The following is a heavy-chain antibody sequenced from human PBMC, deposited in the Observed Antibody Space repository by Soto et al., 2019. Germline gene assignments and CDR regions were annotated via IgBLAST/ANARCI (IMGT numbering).Heavy chain of an antibody. V-gene: IGHV5-51*01. CDR3: AARVGSSPLYYYGVDV. CDR1: GYSFSSYW. D-gene: IGHD3-10*01. Sequence: ESVKMSCKSSGYSFSSYWIGWVLQMPGKGLEWMGIIDPSDSDTRYSPSSQGQVTISADKSISTAYLQWSSLKASDTAMYYCAARVGSSPLYYYGVDVRGHGTTVTVSS. J-gene: IGHJ6*02. CDR2: IDPSDSDT.